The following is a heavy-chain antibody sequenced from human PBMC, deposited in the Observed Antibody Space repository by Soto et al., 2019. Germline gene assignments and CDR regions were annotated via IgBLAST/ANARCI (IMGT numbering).Heavy chain of an antibody. CDR1: GGTFSSYA. V-gene: IGHV1-18*01. J-gene: IGHJ3*02. D-gene: IGHD5-18*01. CDR3: ARDHVDTAMENAFDI. CDR2: IIPNIGTT. Sequence: ASVKVSCKASGGTFSSYAISWVRQAPGQGLEWMGWIIPNIGTTNYAQKFQGRVTMTTDTSTSTAYMELRSLRSDDTAVYYCARDHVDTAMENAFDIWGQGTMVTVSS.